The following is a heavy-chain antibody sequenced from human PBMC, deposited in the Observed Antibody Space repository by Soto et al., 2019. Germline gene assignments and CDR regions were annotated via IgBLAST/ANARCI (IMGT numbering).Heavy chain of an antibody. Sequence: SETLSVTCAVYGGSFSGYYWSWILQPPGKGLEWIGEINHSGSTNYNPSLKSRVTISVDTSKNQFSLKLSSVTAADTAVYYCARGRSGSNRHFDYWGQGTLVTVSS. CDR2: INHSGST. V-gene: IGHV4-34*01. J-gene: IGHJ4*02. D-gene: IGHD5-12*01. CDR1: GGSFSGYY. CDR3: ARGRSGSNRHFDY.